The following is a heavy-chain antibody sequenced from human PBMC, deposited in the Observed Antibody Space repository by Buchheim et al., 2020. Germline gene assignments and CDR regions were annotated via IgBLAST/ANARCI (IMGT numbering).Heavy chain of an antibody. CDR3: ARGPRSLYSNYDGFDY. D-gene: IGHD4-11*01. CDR1: GASISSGDYY. Sequence: QVQLQESGPGLVKPSQTLSLTCTVSGASISSGDYYWSWIRQPPGKGLEWIGYIYYSGSTYYNPSLKSRVTISVDTSKKQSSLKLSSVTATDTAVYYCARGPRSLYSNYDGFDYWGQGIL. J-gene: IGHJ4*02. CDR2: IYYSGST. V-gene: IGHV4-30-4*01.